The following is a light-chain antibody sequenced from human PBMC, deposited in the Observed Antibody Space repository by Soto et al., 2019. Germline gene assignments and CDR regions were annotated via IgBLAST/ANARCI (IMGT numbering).Light chain of an antibody. CDR2: EVS. V-gene: IGLV2-14*01. J-gene: IGLJ2*01. CDR3: SAYTTNSTVI. CDR1: NSDIGAYVF. Sequence: QSALTQPASVSGSPGQSITISCTGTNSDIGAYVFVSWYQQHPGKAPKLMIYEVSNRPSGVSNRFSGSKSGNTASLTISGLQAEDESDYYCSAYTTNSTVIFGGGTKLTVL.